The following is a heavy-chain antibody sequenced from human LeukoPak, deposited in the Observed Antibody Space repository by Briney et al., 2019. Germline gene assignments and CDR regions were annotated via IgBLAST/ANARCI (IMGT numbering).Heavy chain of an antibody. J-gene: IGHJ5*02. CDR1: GGSISSYY. CDR2: IYYSGST. CDR3: AGLNSWFDP. Sequence: PSETLSLTCTVSGGSISSYYWSWIRQPPGKGLEWIGYIYYSGSTNYNPSLESRVTISVDTSKNQFSLKLSSVTAADTAVYYCAGLNSWFDPWGQGTLVTVSS. V-gene: IGHV4-59*01.